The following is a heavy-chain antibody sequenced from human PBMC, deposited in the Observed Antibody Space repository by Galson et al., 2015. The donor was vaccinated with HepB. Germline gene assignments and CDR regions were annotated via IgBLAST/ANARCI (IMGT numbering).Heavy chain of an antibody. CDR1: GFTFSDYY. CDR3: ARGEGANDWFDP. V-gene: IGHV3-11*01. D-gene: IGHD1-26*01. J-gene: IGHJ5*02. Sequence: SLRLSCAASGFTFSDYYMNWIRQAPGKGLEWVSYISSSGNVVHNTDSVKGRFTISRDNAKNSLYLQMNSLRTEDTAMYYCARGEGANDWFDPWGQGTLVTVSS. CDR2: ISSSGNVV.